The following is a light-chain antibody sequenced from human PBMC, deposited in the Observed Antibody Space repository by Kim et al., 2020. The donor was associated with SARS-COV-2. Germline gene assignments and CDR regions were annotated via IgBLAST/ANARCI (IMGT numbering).Light chain of an antibody. Sequence: DVVMTQSPLSLPVTLGQPASISCRSNQRLVHSDGRTYLNWFHQRPGQSPRRLIYKISTRDSGVPDRFSGSGSGTDFTLEISRVEAEDVGIYYCMQTTHRPYTFGQGTKLEI. CDR2: KIS. J-gene: IGKJ2*01. V-gene: IGKV2-30*02. CDR1: QRLVHSDGRTY. CDR3: MQTTHRPYT.